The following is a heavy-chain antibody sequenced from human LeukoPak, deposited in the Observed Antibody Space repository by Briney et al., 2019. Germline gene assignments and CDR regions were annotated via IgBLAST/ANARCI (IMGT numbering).Heavy chain of an antibody. V-gene: IGHV1-18*01. CDR1: GYTFTSYG. J-gene: IGHJ4*02. D-gene: IGHD2-2*01. CDR2: ISAYNGNT. Sequence: ASVKVSCKASGYTFTSYGISWVRQAPGQGLEWMGWISAYNGNTNYAQKLQGRVTMTTDTSTSTAYMGLRSLRSDDTAVYYCARVTPERLAHIVVVPAAIDYWGQGTLVTVSS. CDR3: ARVTPERLAHIVVVPAAIDY.